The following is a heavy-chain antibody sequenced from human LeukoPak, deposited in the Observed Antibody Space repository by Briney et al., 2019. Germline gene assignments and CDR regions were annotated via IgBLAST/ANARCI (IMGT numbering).Heavy chain of an antibody. CDR1: GYTFTSYG. CDR3: ARAPSGTAFGPGDY. D-gene: IGHD3-3*02. V-gene: IGHV1-18*01. Sequence: ASVKASCTASGYTFTSYGIIWVRQAPGQGLEWMGWISPNTGDTVSAQKLQDRVTMTTDTSTSTAFMELRSLRFDDTAVYFCARAPSGTAFGPGDYWGQGTLVTVSS. CDR2: ISPNTGDT. J-gene: IGHJ4*02.